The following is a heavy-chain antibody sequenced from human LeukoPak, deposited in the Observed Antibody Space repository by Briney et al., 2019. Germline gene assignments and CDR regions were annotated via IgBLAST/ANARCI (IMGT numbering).Heavy chain of an antibody. CDR2: IYNIGST. D-gene: IGHD3-22*01. J-gene: IGHJ4*02. Sequence: SETLSLTCTVSGASTNRRAFATSYYWGWIRQVPGKGLEWIGNIYNIGSTTYKPSLRSRVTMSIDMSKKQLSLRLTSVTAADTAVYFCATNSSGSALDYWGQGSLVTVSS. V-gene: IGHV4-61*05. CDR3: ATNSSGSALDY. CDR1: GASTNRRAFATSYY.